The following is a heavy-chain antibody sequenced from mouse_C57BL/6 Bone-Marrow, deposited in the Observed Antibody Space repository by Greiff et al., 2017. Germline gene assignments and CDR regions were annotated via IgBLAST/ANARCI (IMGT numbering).Heavy chain of an antibody. D-gene: IGHD2-3*01. CDR3: ARSLIYDGYAMDY. J-gene: IGHJ4*01. CDR2: IDPSDSYT. V-gene: IGHV1-59*01. Sequence: VQLQQPGAELVRPGTSVKLSCKASGYTFTSYWMHWVKQRPGQGLEWMGVIDPSDSYTNYNQKFKGKATLTVDTSSSTAYMQLSSLTSEDSAVYYCARSLIYDGYAMDYWGQGTSVTVSS. CDR1: GYTFTSYW.